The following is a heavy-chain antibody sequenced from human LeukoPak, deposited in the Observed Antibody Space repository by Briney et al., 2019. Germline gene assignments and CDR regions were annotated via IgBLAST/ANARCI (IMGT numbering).Heavy chain of an antibody. V-gene: IGHV3-9*01. J-gene: IGHJ4*02. CDR3: ATSAASPGNS. CDR1: GFTFDDYA. D-gene: IGHD4-23*01. CDR2: ISWNSGNI. Sequence: PGGSLRLSCAASGFTFDDYAMHWVRQAPGKGLEWVSGISWNSGNIGYADSVKGRFTISRDNAKNSLYLQMTNLRAEDTALYYCATSAASPGNSWGQGTLITVSS.